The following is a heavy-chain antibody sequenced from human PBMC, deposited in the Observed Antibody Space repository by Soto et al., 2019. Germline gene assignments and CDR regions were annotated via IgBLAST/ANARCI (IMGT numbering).Heavy chain of an antibody. CDR2: IIPIFGTA. D-gene: IGHD6-19*01. CDR1: GGTFSSYA. V-gene: IGHV1-69*13. CDR3: ARDGKGSGWYGIDYGMDV. J-gene: IGHJ6*02. Sequence: SVKVFCKASGGTFSSYAISWVRQAPGQGLEWMGGIIPIFGTANYAQKFQGRVTITADESTSTAYMELSSLRSEDTAVYYCARDGKGSGWYGIDYGMDVWGQGTTVTVSS.